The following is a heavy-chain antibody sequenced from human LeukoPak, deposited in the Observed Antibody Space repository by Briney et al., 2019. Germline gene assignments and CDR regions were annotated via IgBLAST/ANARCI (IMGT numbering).Heavy chain of an antibody. CDR1: AFTFRSYA. J-gene: IGHJ4*02. CDR3: AGGGEAARSLHY. D-gene: IGHD6-6*01. Sequence: GGSLRLSCAASAFTFRSYAMIWVRQAPGKGLEWVSVIYNGGTTYYADSVKGRFTISRDNSKSTLFVYLQMNSLRTDDTAVYYCAGGGEAARSLHYWGQGTLVTVSS. CDR2: IYNGGTT. V-gene: IGHV3-66*02.